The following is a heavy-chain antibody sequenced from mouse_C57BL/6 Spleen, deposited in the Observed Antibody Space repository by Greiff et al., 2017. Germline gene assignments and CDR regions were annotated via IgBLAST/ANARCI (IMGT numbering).Heavy chain of an antibody. CDR1: GYAFTNYL. Sequence: SGAELVRPGTSVKVSCKASGYAFTNYLIEWVKQRPGQGLEWIGVINPGSGGTNYNEKFKGKATLTADKSSSTAYMQLSSLTSEDSAVYFCARPFYYGSSYDYAMDYWGQGTSVTVSS. V-gene: IGHV1-54*01. CDR3: ARPFYYGSSYDYAMDY. D-gene: IGHD1-1*01. CDR2: INPGSGGT. J-gene: IGHJ4*01.